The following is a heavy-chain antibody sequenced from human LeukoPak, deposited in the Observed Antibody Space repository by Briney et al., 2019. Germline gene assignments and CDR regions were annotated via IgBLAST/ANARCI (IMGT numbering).Heavy chain of an antibody. J-gene: IGHJ3*02. V-gene: IGHV4-39*01. CDR3: ARRVGTALGNAFDI. Sequence: SETLSLTCTVSGGSISSSTCYWAWIRQPPGKGLELNESVYYSGSTHYNPSLQSRVTISIDTSKNQFSLKVSSVTVADTAVYYCARRVGTALGNAFDIWGQGTMVTVSS. CDR1: GGSISSSTCY. D-gene: IGHD1-26*01. CDR2: VYYSGST.